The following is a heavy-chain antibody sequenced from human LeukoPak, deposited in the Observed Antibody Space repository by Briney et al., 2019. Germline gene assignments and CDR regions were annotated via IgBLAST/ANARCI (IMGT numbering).Heavy chain of an antibody. CDR3: ARDPSGTHSGYDWGFDY. V-gene: IGHV3-21*01. D-gene: IGHD5-12*01. CDR1: GFTFRSYD. J-gene: IGHJ4*02. Sequence: NPGGSLRLSCAASGFTFRSYDMHWVRQAPGKGLEWVSTMSGSATYIYYADSVKGRFTISRDNAKNSVYLQMNRLRAEDTAVYYCARDPSGTHSGYDWGFDYWGQGILVIVSS. CDR2: MSGSATYI.